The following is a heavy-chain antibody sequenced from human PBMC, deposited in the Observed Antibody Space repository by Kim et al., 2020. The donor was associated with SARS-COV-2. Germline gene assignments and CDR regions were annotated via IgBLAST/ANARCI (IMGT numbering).Heavy chain of an antibody. Sequence: GGSLRLSCAASGFTFSDYYMSCIRQAPGQGLEWVSYISSSGSTIYYADSVKGRFTISRDNAKNSLYLQMNSLRAGYTAVYYCARVRRAAGTFYYYYYGMDVWSQGSTVTVSS. CDR1: GFTFSDYY. CDR3: ARVRRAAGTFYYYYYGMDV. V-gene: IGHV3-11*01. CDR2: ISSSGSTI. D-gene: IGHD6-13*01. J-gene: IGHJ6*02.